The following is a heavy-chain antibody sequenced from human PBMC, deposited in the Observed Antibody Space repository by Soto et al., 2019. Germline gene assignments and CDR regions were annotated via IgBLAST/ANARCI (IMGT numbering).Heavy chain of an antibody. V-gene: IGHV1-18*01. CDR3: ARVYDYIWGSYDSGAFDI. CDR1: GYTFTSYG. D-gene: IGHD3-16*01. Sequence: ASVKVSCKASGYTFTSYGISWVRQAPGQGLEWMGWISAYNGNTNYAQKLQGRVTMTTDTSTSTAYMELRSLRSDDTAVYYCARVYDYIWGSYDSGAFDIWGQGTMVTVSS. J-gene: IGHJ3*02. CDR2: ISAYNGNT.